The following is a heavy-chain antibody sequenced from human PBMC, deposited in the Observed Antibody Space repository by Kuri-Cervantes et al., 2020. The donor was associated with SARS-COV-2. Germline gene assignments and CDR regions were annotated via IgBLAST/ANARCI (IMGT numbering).Heavy chain of an antibody. V-gene: IGHV3-21*01. J-gene: IGHJ4*02. CDR3: ARDWAPGVAAREFDY. CDR2: ISSSSSYI. Sequence: GASLKISWAASGFTFSSYSMNWVRQAPGKGLEWVSSISSSSSYIYYADSVKGRFTISRDNAKNSLYLQMDSLRAEDTAVYYCARDWAPGVAAREFDYWGQGTLVTVSS. CDR1: GFTFSSYS. D-gene: IGHD6-6*01.